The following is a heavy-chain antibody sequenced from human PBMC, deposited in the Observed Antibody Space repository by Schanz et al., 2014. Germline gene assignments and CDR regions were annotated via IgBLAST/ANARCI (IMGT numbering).Heavy chain of an antibody. V-gene: IGHV4-59*01. Sequence: QVQLEESGPGMVKPSETLSLNCTVSGGSFISYYWSWIRQPPGKGLEWICYVSSTGSAESNPSLKSRVTLSVDTSKNQFSLKVRSVTAADTAVYFCARGNNDYFYYYMDVWGKGAAVTVSS. D-gene: IGHD1-1*01. J-gene: IGHJ6*03. CDR3: ARGNNDYFYYYMDV. CDR2: VSSTGSA. CDR1: GGSFISYY.